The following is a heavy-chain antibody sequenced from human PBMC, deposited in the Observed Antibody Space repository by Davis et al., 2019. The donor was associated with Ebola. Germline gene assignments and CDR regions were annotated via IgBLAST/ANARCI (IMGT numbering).Heavy chain of an antibody. J-gene: IGHJ6*02. CDR1: GYTFTSYA. CDR2: ISAYNGNT. V-gene: IGHV1-18*01. D-gene: IGHD3-22*01. Sequence: ASVKVSCKASGYTFTSYAMHWVRHAPGQGLEWMGWISAYNGNTNYAQKLQGRVTMTTDTSTSTAYMELRSLRSDDTAVYYCARGGYYSISVVVYYYGMDVWGQGTTVTVSS. CDR3: ARGGYYSISVVVYYYGMDV.